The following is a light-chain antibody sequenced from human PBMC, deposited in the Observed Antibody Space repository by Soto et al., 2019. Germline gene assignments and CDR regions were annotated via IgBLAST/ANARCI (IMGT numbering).Light chain of an antibody. Sequence: IVLTQSPGTLSLSPWERATLSCRASQSVSSRYLAWYQQKPGQAPRLLLFGANRRATGIPDRFSGSGSGTDFTLTISRLEPEDFGVYYCQQYASSPPTVTFGPGTKVDIK. CDR3: QQYASSPPTVT. J-gene: IGKJ3*01. V-gene: IGKV3-20*01. CDR1: QSVSSRY. CDR2: GAN.